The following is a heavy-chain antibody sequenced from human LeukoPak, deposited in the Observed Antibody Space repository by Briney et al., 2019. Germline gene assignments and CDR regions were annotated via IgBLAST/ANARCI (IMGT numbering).Heavy chain of an antibody. CDR3: ARNRRSYDSSGYQNYFAY. D-gene: IGHD3-22*01. CDR2: INYSGSS. J-gene: IGHJ4*02. V-gene: IGHV4-39*01. Sequence: SETLSLTCTVSGGSITSGAYYWGCIRQPPGRGLESIGSINYSGSSYSNPSLKSRVTISVDTSKNQFSLKLISVTAADTAVYYCARNRRSYDSSGYQNYFAYWGQGTLVIVSS. CDR1: GGSITSGAYY.